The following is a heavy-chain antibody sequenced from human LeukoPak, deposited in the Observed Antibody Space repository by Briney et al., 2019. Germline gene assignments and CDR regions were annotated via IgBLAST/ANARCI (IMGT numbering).Heavy chain of an antibody. J-gene: IGHJ4*02. D-gene: IGHD7-27*01. CDR1: GYSFTSFW. CDR2: IDPSDSDI. V-gene: IGHV5-51*01. CDR3: ARQTAMGRSGDY. Sequence: GESLKISCKASGYSFTSFWIGWVRQMPGKGLEWMGIIDPSDSDIRYTPSFQGQVTISADKSLSTAYLQWNSLKASDTAIYYCARQTAMGRSGDYWGQGTLVTVSS.